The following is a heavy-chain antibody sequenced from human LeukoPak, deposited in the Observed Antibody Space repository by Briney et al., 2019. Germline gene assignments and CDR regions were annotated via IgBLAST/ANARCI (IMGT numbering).Heavy chain of an antibody. J-gene: IGHJ5*02. CDR3: ARDPGYSSSWYNWFDP. D-gene: IGHD6-13*01. Sequence: SVKVSCKASGGTFSSYAISWVRQAPGQGLEWMGRIIPIFGTANYAQKFQGRVTITTDESTSTAYMELSSLRSEDTAVYYCARDPGYSSSWYNWFDPWGQGTLATVSS. V-gene: IGHV1-69*05. CDR2: IIPIFGTA. CDR1: GGTFSSYA.